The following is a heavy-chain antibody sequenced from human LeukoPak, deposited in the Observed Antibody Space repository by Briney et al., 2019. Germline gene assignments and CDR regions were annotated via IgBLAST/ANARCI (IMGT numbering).Heavy chain of an antibody. CDR2: ISVYNGDT. J-gene: IGHJ4*02. V-gene: IGHV1-18*01. CDR1: GYTFTSYG. Sequence: ASVKVSCKASGYTFTSYGISWVRQAPGQGLEWMGWISVYNGDTNYAQKVHGRVTMTTDTSTSKAYMELRRLSSYDTAMSDYVLVRWLPDPYYFDYWGQGTLVTVSS. CDR3: VLVRWLPDPYYFDY. D-gene: IGHD5-24*01.